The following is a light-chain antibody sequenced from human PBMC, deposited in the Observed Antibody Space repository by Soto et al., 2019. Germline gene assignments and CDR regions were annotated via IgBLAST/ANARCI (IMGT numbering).Light chain of an antibody. CDR1: QSISSY. V-gene: IGKV1-39*01. CDR2: AAS. Sequence: DIQMTQSPSSLSASVGDRVTITCRASQSISSYLNWFQQKPGKAPKFLIYAASSLQSGVPSRFNGSGSGTDFTLTISSLQPEDFATYYCQQSYSTPQTFGQGTKLEIK. J-gene: IGKJ2*01. CDR3: QQSYSTPQT.